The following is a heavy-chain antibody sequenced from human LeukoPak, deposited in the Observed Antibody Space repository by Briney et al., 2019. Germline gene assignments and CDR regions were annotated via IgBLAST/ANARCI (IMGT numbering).Heavy chain of an antibody. V-gene: IGHV4-59*01. CDR2: IYYSGST. J-gene: IGHJ4*02. Sequence: PSETPSLTCTVSGGSISSYYWTWIRHPPGKRLEWIGYIYYSGSTNYNPSLKSRVTISVYTSKNQFSLYLRSVTPADTAVHYCALGYSRGWFGERRYWGRGILVTVFS. D-gene: IGHD6-19*01. CDR1: GGSISSYY. CDR3: ALGYSRGWFGERRY.